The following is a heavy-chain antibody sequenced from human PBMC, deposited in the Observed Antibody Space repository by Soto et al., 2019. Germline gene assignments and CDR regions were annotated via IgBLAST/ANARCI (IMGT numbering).Heavy chain of an antibody. D-gene: IGHD6-13*01. J-gene: IGHJ4*02. Sequence: QVQLVQSGAEVKKPGASVKVSCKASGYTFTSYGISWVRQAPGQGLEWMGWISAYNGNTKYVQKFQGRVTMTTDTSTSTAHMELRSLRSDDTAVYYCARDAAAGLNDYWCQGTLVTVSS. CDR2: ISAYNGNT. CDR1: GYTFTSYG. V-gene: IGHV1-18*01. CDR3: ARDAAAGLNDY.